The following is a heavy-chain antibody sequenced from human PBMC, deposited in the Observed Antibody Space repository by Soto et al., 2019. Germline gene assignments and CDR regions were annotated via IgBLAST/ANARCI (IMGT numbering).Heavy chain of an antibody. V-gene: IGHV1-69*04. J-gene: IGHJ4*02. D-gene: IGHD1-26*01. CDR1: GGTFSSYT. CDR2: IIPILGIA. CDR3: ARDQNYSGSYIFLASPLDY. Sequence: GASVKVSCKASGGTFSSYTISWVRQAPGQGLEWMGRIIPILGIANYAQKFQGRVTITADKSTSTAYMELSSLRSEDTAVYYCARDQNYSGSYIFLASPLDYWGQGTLVTVSS.